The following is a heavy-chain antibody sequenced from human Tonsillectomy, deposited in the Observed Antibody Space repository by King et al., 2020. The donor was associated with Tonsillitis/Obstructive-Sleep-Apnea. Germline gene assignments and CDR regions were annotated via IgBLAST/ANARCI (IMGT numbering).Heavy chain of an antibody. CDR3: ARVVLEWLFDPIYYFDY. CDR2: INPNSGGT. J-gene: IGHJ4*02. CDR1: GYTFTGYY. V-gene: IGHV1-2*02. D-gene: IGHD3-3*01. Sequence: VQLVESGAEVKKPGASVKVSCKASGYTFTGYYMHWVRQAPGQGLEWMGWINPNSGGTNYAQKFQGRVTMTRDTTISTAYMELSRLRSDDTAVYYCARVVLEWLFDPIYYFDYWGQGTLVTVSS.